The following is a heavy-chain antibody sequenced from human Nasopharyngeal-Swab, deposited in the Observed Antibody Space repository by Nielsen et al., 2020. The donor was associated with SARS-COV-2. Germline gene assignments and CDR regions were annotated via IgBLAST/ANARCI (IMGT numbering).Heavy chain of an antibody. CDR3: AREWNWDDAFDY. CDR1: GFTFSSYS. Sequence: GESLKISCEASGFTFSSYSMNWVRQAPGKGLEWISYISGSTNTIYYADSVKGRFTISRDNAENLLYLDMTSLRDDGTAVYYCAREWNWDDAFDYWGQGTLVTVSS. D-gene: IGHD1-1*01. J-gene: IGHJ4*02. CDR2: ISGSTNTI. V-gene: IGHV3-48*02.